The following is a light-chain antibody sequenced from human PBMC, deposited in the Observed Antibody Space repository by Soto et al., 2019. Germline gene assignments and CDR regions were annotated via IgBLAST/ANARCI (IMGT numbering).Light chain of an antibody. Sequence: DILMTQSPSSLSASVEDRVTITCRESQGINNYLAWYQQKPGKVPKLLIYAASTLQSGVPSRFSGSGSGTAFTLTISTLQPEDVATYYCQKYNSAPRTFGQGTKVEIK. CDR3: QKYNSAPRT. CDR1: QGINNY. V-gene: IGKV1-27*01. CDR2: AAS. J-gene: IGKJ1*01.